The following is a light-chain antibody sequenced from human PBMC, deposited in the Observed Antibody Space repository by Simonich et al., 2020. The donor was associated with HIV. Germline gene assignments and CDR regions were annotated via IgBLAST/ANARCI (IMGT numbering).Light chain of an antibody. V-gene: IGKV3D-20*01. CDR1: QSVSSSY. CDR3: QQYNNWPRT. Sequence: ETVLTQSPATLSLSPGERATLSCRDSQSVSSSYLACYQQKPGLAPRLLIYDASSRATGIPDRFSGSGSGTEFTLTISSMQSEDFAVYYCQQYNNWPRTFGQGTKLEIK. J-gene: IGKJ2*01. CDR2: DAS.